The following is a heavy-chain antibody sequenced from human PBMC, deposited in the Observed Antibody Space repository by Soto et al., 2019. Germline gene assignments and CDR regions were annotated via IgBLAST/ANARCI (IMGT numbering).Heavy chain of an antibody. V-gene: IGHV1-69*01. CDR1: GDTFRSYA. D-gene: IGHD1-20*01. J-gene: IGHJ4*02. CDR3: ARGPITVRRVDVPFYFDS. CDR2: LIPIFGAP. Sequence: QVQLVQSGAEVKKPGSSVKVSCKASGDTFRSYAVTWVRQAPGQGLEWMGGLIPIFGAPNYAQRFQGRLTISADESANTAYMELASLRSDDTAVYYRARGPITVRRVDVPFYFDSWGQGSLVTVSS.